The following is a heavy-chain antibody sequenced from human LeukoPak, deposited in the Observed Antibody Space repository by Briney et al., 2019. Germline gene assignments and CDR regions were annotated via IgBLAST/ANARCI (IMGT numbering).Heavy chain of an antibody. CDR3: ASGYYILTGYIY. Sequence: GGSLRLSCAASGFTFSGYAMHWVRQAPGKGLEWVAVISYDGSNKYYADSVKGRFTISRDNSKNTLYLQMNSLRAEDTAVYYCASGYYILTGYIYWGQGTLVTVSS. CDR1: GFTFSGYA. V-gene: IGHV3-30*04. J-gene: IGHJ4*02. CDR2: ISYDGSNK. D-gene: IGHD3-9*01.